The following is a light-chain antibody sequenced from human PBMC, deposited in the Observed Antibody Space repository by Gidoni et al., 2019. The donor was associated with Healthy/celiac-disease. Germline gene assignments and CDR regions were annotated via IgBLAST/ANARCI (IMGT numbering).Light chain of an antibody. CDR3: KHYNNWLSIT. J-gene: IGKJ5*01. V-gene: IGKV3-15*01. CDR1: QSVISN. Sequence: EIVMTQSPATLSVSPGERATLSFRSSQSVISNLAWYQQKPVQAPRLLIYGESTRATGIPARFSGSVPYTEFTLTISSLQSEDFAVYYCKHYNNWLSITFGQVTRLEIK. CDR2: GES.